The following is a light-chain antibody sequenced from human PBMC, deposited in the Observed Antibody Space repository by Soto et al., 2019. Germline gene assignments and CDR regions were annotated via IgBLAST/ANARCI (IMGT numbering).Light chain of an antibody. V-gene: IGKV1-13*02. J-gene: IGKJ3*01. Sequence: AIQLTQSPSSLSASVGDRVTITCRASQGVNRALAWYQQKPGKPPKPLIYYASSLESGVPTRFSGSGSGTDFTLTISSLQPEDFSTYYCPQFNSGLPTFGPGTKVEIK. CDR3: PQFNSGLPT. CDR2: YAS. CDR1: QGVNRA.